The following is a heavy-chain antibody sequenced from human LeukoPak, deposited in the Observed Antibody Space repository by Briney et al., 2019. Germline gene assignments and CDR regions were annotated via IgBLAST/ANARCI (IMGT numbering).Heavy chain of an antibody. CDR1: GYTFTSYG. CDR3: ARGPLGYCSGGSCYDVDY. D-gene: IGHD2-15*01. Sequence: ASVKVSCKASGYTFTSYGISWVRQATGQGLEWMGWMNPNSGNTGYAQKFQGRVTMTRNTSISTAYMELSSLRSEDTAVYYCARGPLGYCSGGSCYDVDYWGQGTLVTVSS. J-gene: IGHJ4*02. V-gene: IGHV1-8*02. CDR2: MNPNSGNT.